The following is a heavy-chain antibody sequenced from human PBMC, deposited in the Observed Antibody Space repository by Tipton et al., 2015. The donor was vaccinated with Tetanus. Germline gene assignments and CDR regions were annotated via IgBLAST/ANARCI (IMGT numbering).Heavy chain of an antibody. CDR3: ARMVVVVPAAMIGEHGDYYYGMDV. Sequence: TLSLTCAVYGGSFSGYYWSWIRQPPGKGLEWIGEINHSGSTNYNPSLKSRVTISVDTPKNQFSLKLSSVTAADTAVYYCARMVVVVPAAMIGEHGDYYYGMDVWGQGTTVTVSS. CDR1: GGSFSGYY. D-gene: IGHD2-2*01. CDR2: INHSGST. J-gene: IGHJ6*02. V-gene: IGHV4-34*01.